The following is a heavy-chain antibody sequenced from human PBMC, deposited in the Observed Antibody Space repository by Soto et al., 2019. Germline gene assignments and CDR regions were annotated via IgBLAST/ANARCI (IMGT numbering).Heavy chain of an antibody. J-gene: IGHJ1*01. D-gene: IGHD2-15*01. CDR3: AKVIRDIVVVVTATAFEYFHQ. CDR2: ISGSGRNT. CDR1: GFTFSSYG. Sequence: EVQLLESGGGLVQPGGSLRLSCAASGFTFSSYGMSWVRQAPGKGLEWVSAISGSGRNTFYADSVKGRFTISRDNSKNTLYLQMNYLGAGDTAVYYCAKVIRDIVVVVTATAFEYFHQWGQGTLVNVSS. V-gene: IGHV3-23*01.